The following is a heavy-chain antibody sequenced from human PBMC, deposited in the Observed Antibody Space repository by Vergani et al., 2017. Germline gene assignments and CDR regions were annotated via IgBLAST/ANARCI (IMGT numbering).Heavy chain of an antibody. J-gene: IGHJ4*02. CDR2: IYPADSAT. Sequence: EVELVQSGPEMRKPGESLKISCKGSEYSFGNYWMGWVRQMPGKGLEWMGIIYPADSATRYSPSFQGQVTISADKSISTAFLQWDSLKASDTALYYCARHTTYTDSWGQGTLVTVSS. CDR3: ARHTTYTDS. CDR1: EYSFGNYW. V-gene: IGHV5-51*01. D-gene: IGHD1-1*01.